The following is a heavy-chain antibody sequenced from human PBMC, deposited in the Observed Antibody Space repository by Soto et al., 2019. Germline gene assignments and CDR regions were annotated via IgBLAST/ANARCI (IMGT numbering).Heavy chain of an antibody. CDR2: IYWDDTE. D-gene: IGHD6-13*01. V-gene: IGHV2-5*02. Sequence: QISLKESGPTLVQPTQTLTLTCTFSGFSLTSNGVGVGWIRQPPGKALEWLALIYWDDTERYSPSLKTRLTITKDTSKNQVVLTMTYMDPVDTATYYCAHEGYGSDHWYDPWGQGTLVTVSS. CDR3: AHEGYGSDHWYDP. J-gene: IGHJ5*02. CDR1: GFSLTSNGVG.